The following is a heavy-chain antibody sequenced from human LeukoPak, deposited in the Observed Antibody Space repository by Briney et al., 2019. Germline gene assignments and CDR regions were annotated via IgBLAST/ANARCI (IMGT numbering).Heavy chain of an antibody. CDR1: GFTFSNYG. Sequence: PGGSLRLSCAASGFTFSNYGMNWVRQAPGKGLEWVAFIRYDGSNKYYADSVKGRFTISRDNSKNTLYLQMNSLRVEDTAVYYCATPNWNDYDYWGQGTLVTVSS. J-gene: IGHJ4*02. CDR3: ATPNWNDYDY. D-gene: IGHD1-1*01. V-gene: IGHV3-30*02. CDR2: IRYDGSNK.